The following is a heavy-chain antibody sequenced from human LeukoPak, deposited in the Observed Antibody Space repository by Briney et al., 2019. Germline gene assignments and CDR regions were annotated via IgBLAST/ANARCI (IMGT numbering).Heavy chain of an antibody. D-gene: IGHD6-19*01. J-gene: IGHJ4*02. CDR2: INHSGST. CDR1: GGSFSGYY. Sequence: PSETLSLTCAVYGGSFSGYYWSWIRQPPGKGLEWIGEINHSGSTNYNPSLKSRVTISVDTSKNQFSLKLSSVTAADTAVYYCAREVAVAGLGYFDYWGQGTLVTVSS. V-gene: IGHV4-34*01. CDR3: AREVAVAGLGYFDY.